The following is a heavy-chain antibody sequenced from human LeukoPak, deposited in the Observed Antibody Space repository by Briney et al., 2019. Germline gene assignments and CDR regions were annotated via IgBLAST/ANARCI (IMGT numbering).Heavy chain of an antibody. D-gene: IGHD2-2*01. V-gene: IGHV3-23*01. CDR2: IGSSGST. J-gene: IGHJ6*03. CDR1: GFTFSSYA. CDR3: ARGTSWMNPYYYMDV. Sequence: PGGSLRLSCAASGFTFSSYAMSWVRQVPGKGLEWVSAIGSSGSTYYADSVKGRFTISRDNSKNTLYLLMNSLRAGDTAVYYCARGTSWMNPYYYMDVWGTGTTVTVSS.